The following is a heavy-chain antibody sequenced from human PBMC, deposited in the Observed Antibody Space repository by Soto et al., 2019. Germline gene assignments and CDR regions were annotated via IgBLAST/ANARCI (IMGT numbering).Heavy chain of an antibody. CDR2: ISYDGSNK. J-gene: IGHJ6*02. D-gene: IGHD3-16*01. Sequence: SGGSLRLSCAASGFTFSSYGMHWVRQAPGKGLEWVAVISYDGSNKYYADSVKGRFTISRDNSKNTLYLQMNSLRAEDTAVYYCAKVWLEGEVYNYYYYYGMDVWGQGTTVTVSS. V-gene: IGHV3-30*18. CDR1: GFTFSSYG. CDR3: AKVWLEGEVYNYYYYYGMDV.